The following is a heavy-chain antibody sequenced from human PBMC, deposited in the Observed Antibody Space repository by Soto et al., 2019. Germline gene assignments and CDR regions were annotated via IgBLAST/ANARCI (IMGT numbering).Heavy chain of an antibody. CDR1: GFTFRSYG. D-gene: IGHD5-12*01. V-gene: IGHV3-33*01. Sequence: QVQLVESGGGVVQPGRSLRLSCAASGFTFRSYGMHWVRQAPGKGLEWVAVIWNDGSERYYADSVKGRFTISRDNSKNTRDLQMKSLRAEDTAVYYCERDRAGVGYNIDVWGQGTTVTVSS. J-gene: IGHJ6*02. CDR2: IWNDGSER. CDR3: ERDRAGVGYNIDV.